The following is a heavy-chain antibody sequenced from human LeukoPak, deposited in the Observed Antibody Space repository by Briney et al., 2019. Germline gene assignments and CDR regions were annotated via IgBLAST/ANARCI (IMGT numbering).Heavy chain of an antibody. J-gene: IGHJ4*02. V-gene: IGHV3-23*01. CDR3: AKNTQYSGYYDC. CDR1: GFTFSSYA. Sequence: GGSLRLSCVASGFTFSSYAMSWFRQAPGRGLGWVSAIDGSGGSTYYADSVKGRFTISRDNSKNTLYLQMNSLRAEDTAVYYCAKNTQYSGYYDCWGQGTLVAVSS. D-gene: IGHD6-6*01. CDR2: IDGSGGST.